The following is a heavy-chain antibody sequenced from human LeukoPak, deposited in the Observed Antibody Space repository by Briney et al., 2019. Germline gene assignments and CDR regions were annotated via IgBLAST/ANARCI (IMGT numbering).Heavy chain of an antibody. CDR2: INHSGST. D-gene: IGHD2-21*02. J-gene: IGHJ4*02. V-gene: IGHV4-34*01. CDR1: GGSFSGYY. Sequence: SETPSLTCAVYGGSFSGYYWSWIRQPPGKGLEWIGEINHSGSTNYNPSLKSRVTISVDTSKNQFSLKLSSVTAADTAVYYCARLGYCGGDCYFWGRGTLVTVSS. CDR3: ARLGYCGGDCYF.